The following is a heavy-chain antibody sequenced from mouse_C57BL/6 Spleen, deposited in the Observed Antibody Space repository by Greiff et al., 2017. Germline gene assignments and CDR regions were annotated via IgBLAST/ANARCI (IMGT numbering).Heavy chain of an antibody. CDR1: GYAFSSSW. V-gene: IGHV1-82*01. D-gene: IGHD2-4*01. CDR3: ARSPYDYDGYFDV. CDR2: IYPGDGDT. Sequence: QVQLKQSGPELVKPGASVKISCKASGYAFSSSWMNWVKQRPGKGLEWIGRIYPGDGDTNYNGKFKGKATLTADKSSNTAYMQLSSLTSEDSAVYFCARSPYDYDGYFDVWGTGTTVTVSS. J-gene: IGHJ1*03.